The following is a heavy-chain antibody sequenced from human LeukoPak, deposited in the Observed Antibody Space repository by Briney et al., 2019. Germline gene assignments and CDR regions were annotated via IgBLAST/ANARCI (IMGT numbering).Heavy chain of an antibody. J-gene: IGHJ6*03. D-gene: IGHD3-3*01. Sequence: GGSLRLSCAASGFTSSDYYMSWIRQAPGKGLEWVSYISSSGSTIYYADSVKGRFTISRDNAKNSLYLQMNSLRAEDTAVNYCARRSKKFFDFWSGFGSGYYYYYYMDVWGKGTTVTVSS. CDR1: GFTSSDYY. CDR2: ISSSGSTI. V-gene: IGHV3-11*01. CDR3: ARRSKKFFDFWSGFGSGYYYYYYMDV.